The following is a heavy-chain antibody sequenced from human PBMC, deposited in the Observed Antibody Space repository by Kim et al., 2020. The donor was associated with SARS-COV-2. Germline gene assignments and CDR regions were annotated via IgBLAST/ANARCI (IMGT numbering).Heavy chain of an antibody. Sequence: GGSLRLSCEASGFKMSDYVMTWVRQAPGKGLEWVSTISESGRTIFYADSVKGRFTISRDNSKNMLYLQVDHLRVEDTAVYYCAKMTLANWGQGTLATVSS. CDR1: GFKMSDYV. D-gene: IGHD2-21*02. J-gene: IGHJ4*02. CDR3: AKMTLAN. CDR2: ISESGRTI. V-gene: IGHV3-23*01.